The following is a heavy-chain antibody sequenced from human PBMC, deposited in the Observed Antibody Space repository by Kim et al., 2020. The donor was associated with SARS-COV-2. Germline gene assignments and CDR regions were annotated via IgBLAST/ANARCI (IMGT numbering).Heavy chain of an antibody. D-gene: IGHD3-3*01. CDR2: ISWDGGST. V-gene: IGHV3-43*01. J-gene: IGHJ4*02. CDR3: AAGSHYDF. CDR1: GFTFDDYT. Sequence: GGSLRLSCAASGFTFDDYTMHWVRQAPGKGLEWVSLISWDGGSTYYADSVKGRFTISRDNSKNSLYLQMNSLRTEDTALYYCAAGSHYDFWGQGTLVTVSS.